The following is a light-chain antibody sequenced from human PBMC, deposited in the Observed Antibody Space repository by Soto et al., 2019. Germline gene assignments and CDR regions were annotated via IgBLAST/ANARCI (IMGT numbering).Light chain of an antibody. J-gene: IGKJ1*01. V-gene: IGKV3-15*01. Sequence: DIVLTQSPATLSLSPGNRVTLSCRANERISHSLAWYQQKPGQAPRILIYGASTRATGIPARFSGSGSGTEFTLTISSLQSEDFAVYYCQQYNNWWTFGQGTKVDIK. CDR3: QQYNNWWT. CDR2: GAS. CDR1: ERISHS.